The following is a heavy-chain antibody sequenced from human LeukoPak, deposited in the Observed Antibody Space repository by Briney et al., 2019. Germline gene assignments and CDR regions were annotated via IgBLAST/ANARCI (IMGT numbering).Heavy chain of an antibody. CDR1: GFTFSSYA. CDR2: ISSNGDNT. Sequence: GGSLRLSCAASGFTFSSYAMHWVRQAPGKGLEYVSGISSNGDNTYYANSVKGRFTISRDNSKNTLYLQMDSLRAEDTAVYYCAKGRKLTGDNWFDPWGQGTLVTVSS. CDR3: AKGRKLTGDNWFDP. D-gene: IGHD3-9*01. V-gene: IGHV3-64*01. J-gene: IGHJ5*02.